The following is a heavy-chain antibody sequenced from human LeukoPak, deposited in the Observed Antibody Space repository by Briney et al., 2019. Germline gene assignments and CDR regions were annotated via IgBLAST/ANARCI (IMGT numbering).Heavy chain of an antibody. CDR3: ARAHYSGNYGDFDY. CDR1: GFTFDSYS. J-gene: IGHJ4*02. V-gene: IGHV3-53*01. D-gene: IGHD1-26*01. CDR2: IYSSGST. Sequence: GGSLRLSCAASGFTFDSYSMSWVRQAPGKGLEWVSVIYSSGSTYYADSMKGRFTISRDNSKNTLYLQMNSLRVEDTAVYYCARAHYSGNYGDFDYWGQGTLVTVSS.